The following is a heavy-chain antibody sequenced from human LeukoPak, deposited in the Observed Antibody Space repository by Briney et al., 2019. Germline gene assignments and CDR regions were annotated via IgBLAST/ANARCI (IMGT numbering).Heavy chain of an antibody. J-gene: IGHJ6*04. CDR2: ISSSSSYI. CDR3: AAGGVIPQDYYYDMDV. Sequence: GGSLRLSCAASGFTFSSYSMNWVRQAPGKGLEWVSSISSSSSYIYYADSVKGRFTISRDNAKNSLYLQMNSLRAEDTAVYYCAAGGVIPQDYYYDMDVWGKGTTVTVSS. D-gene: IGHD3-16*02. CDR1: GFTFSSYS. V-gene: IGHV3-21*01.